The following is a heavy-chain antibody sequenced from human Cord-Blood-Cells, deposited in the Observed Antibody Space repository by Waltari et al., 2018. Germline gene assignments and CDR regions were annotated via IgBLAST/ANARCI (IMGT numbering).Heavy chain of an antibody. CDR1: GYSISSGYY. Sequence: QVQLQESGPGLVKPSETLSLTCTVSGYSISSGYYWGWIRQPPGKGLEWIGGIYHSGSTYHNPSLKRRVTISVDTSKNQFALKLSSVTAADTAVYYCARGEADGSSSWYFDLWGRGTLVTVSS. CDR3: ARGEADGSSSWYFDL. J-gene: IGHJ2*01. V-gene: IGHV4-38-2*02. D-gene: IGHD6-6*01. CDR2: IYHSGST.